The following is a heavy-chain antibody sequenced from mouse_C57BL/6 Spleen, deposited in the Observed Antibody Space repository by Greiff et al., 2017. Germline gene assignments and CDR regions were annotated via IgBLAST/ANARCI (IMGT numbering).Heavy chain of an antibody. J-gene: IGHJ4*01. CDR1: GFTFSSYG. CDR3: ARQANRYYEGGAMDY. CDR2: ISSGGSYT. D-gene: IGHD2-12*01. Sequence: EVQLVESGGDLVKPGGSLKLSCAASGFTFSSYGMSWVRQTPDKRLEWVATISSGGSYTYYPDSVKGRFTISRDNAKNTLYLQMSSLKSEDTAMYYGARQANRYYEGGAMDYWGQGTSVTVSS. V-gene: IGHV5-6*01.